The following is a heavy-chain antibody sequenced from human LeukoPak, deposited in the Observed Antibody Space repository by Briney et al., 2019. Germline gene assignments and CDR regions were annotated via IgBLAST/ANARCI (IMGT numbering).Heavy chain of an antibody. V-gene: IGHV1-2*04. Sequence: GASVKVSCKASGYTFTGYYMHWVRQAPGQGLEWMGWINPNSGGTNYAQKFQGWVTMTRDTSISTAYMELSRLRSEDTAVYYCAREEVVVAATHYYYYGMDVWGQGTTVTVSS. CDR2: INPNSGGT. D-gene: IGHD2-15*01. J-gene: IGHJ6*02. CDR1: GYTFTGYY. CDR3: AREEVVVAATHYYYYGMDV.